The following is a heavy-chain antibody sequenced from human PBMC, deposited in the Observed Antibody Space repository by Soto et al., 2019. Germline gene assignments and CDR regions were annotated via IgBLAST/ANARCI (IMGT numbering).Heavy chain of an antibody. Sequence: PSETLSLTCTVSGGSISSGGYYWSWIRQPPGKGLEWIGYIYYSGSTYYNPSLKSRVTMLVDTSKNQFSLKLSSVTAADTAVYYCATGDSGYVFDYWGQGTLVTVSS. D-gene: IGHD5-12*01. V-gene: IGHV4-31*03. CDR3: ATGDSGYVFDY. CDR1: GGSISSGGYY. CDR2: IYYSGST. J-gene: IGHJ4*02.